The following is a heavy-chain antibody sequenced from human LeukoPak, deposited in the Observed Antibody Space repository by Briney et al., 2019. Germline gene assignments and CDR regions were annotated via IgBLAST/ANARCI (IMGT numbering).Heavy chain of an antibody. CDR2: ISGSGGST. V-gene: IGHV3-23*01. CDR1: GFTFSSYA. CDR3: AKEAPRGDGYRNYFDY. J-gene: IGHJ4*02. Sequence: PGGSLRLSCAASGFTFSSYAMSWVRQAPGKGLKWVSAISGSGGSTDYADSVKGRFTISRDNSKNTLYLQMNSLRAEDTAVYYCAKEAPRGDGYRNYFDYWGQGTLVTVSS. D-gene: IGHD5-24*01.